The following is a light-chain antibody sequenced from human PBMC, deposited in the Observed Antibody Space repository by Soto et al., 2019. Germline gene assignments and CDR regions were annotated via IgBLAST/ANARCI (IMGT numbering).Light chain of an antibody. CDR1: TLGSKF. V-gene: IGLV3-1*01. CDR2: EDT. CDR3: QAWDSGTVV. Sequence: SYELTQPPSVSVSPGQTANITCSGNTLGSKFVCWYQQKAGQSPMVVIYEDTKRPSGIPERFSGSNSGNTATLTIGGTQAMDEADFYCQAWDSGTVVFGGGTKLTVL. J-gene: IGLJ2*01.